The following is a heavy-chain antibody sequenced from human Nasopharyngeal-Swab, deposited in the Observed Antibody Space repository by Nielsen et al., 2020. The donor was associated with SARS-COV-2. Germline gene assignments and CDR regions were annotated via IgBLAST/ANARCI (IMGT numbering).Heavy chain of an antibody. V-gene: IGHV3-30-3*01. Sequence: GESLKISCAASGFTFSSYAMHWVRQAPGKGLEWVAVISYDGSNKYYADSVKGRFTISRDNSKNTLYLQMNSLRAEDTAVYYCARDRGKITMLPTGGVDVWCRGTTVNVS. D-gene: IGHD3-10*01. CDR1: GFTFSSYA. J-gene: IGHJ6*02. CDR3: ARDRGKITMLPTGGVDV. CDR2: ISYDGSNK.